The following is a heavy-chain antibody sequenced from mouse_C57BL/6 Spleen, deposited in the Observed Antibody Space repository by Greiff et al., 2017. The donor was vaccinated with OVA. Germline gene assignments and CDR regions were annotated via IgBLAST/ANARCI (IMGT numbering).Heavy chain of an antibody. CDR2: ISSGGDYI. CDR1: GFTFSSYA. CDR3: TKLGRVAWFAY. Sequence: EVKLMESGEGLVKPGGSLKLSCAASGFTFSSYAMSWVRQTPEKRLEWVAYISSGGDYIYYADTVKGRFTISRDNARNTLYLQMSSLKSEDTAMYYCTKLGRVAWFAYWGQGTLVTVSA. V-gene: IGHV5-9-1*02. J-gene: IGHJ3*01. D-gene: IGHD4-1*01.